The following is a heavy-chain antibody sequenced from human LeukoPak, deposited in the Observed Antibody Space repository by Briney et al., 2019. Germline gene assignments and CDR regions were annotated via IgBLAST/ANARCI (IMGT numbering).Heavy chain of an antibody. D-gene: IGHD1-1*01. J-gene: IGHJ5*02. Sequence: PSETLSLTCTVSGGSISSSSYNWGWIRQPPGKGLEWIGSIYYSGSTYYNPSLKSRVTISVDTSKNQFSLKLSSVTAADTAVYYCARLEDYNWFDPWGQGTLVTVSS. V-gene: IGHV4-39*01. CDR1: GGSISSSSYN. CDR3: ARLEDYNWFDP. CDR2: IYYSGST.